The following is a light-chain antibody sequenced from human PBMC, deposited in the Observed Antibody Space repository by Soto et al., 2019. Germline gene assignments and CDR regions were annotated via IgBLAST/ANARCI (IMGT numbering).Light chain of an antibody. CDR2: EVN. CDR3: QSYDSSLSGSV. CDR1: STDVGEYNY. J-gene: IGLJ2*01. Sequence: QSALTQPPSASGSPGQSVTIPCAGTSTDVGEYNYVSWYQQHPGKVPKLIIFEVNKRPSGVPDRFSGSKSGTSASLAITGLQAEDEADYYCQSYDSSLSGSVFGGGTKVTVL. V-gene: IGLV2-8*01.